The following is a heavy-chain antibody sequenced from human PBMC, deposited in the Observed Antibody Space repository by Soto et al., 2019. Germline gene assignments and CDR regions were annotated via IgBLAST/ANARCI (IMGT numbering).Heavy chain of an antibody. V-gene: IGHV1-69*12. Sequence: QVQLVQSGAEVKKPGSSVKVSCKASGGTFSSYAISWVRQAPGQGLEWMGGIIPIFGTANYAQKFQGRVTITADESTSTAYMELSSLRSEDMEVYFCGGGATNRGAFDIWGQGTMVTVSS. J-gene: IGHJ3*02. D-gene: IGHD1-26*01. CDR1: GGTFSSYA. CDR2: IIPIFGTA. CDR3: GGGATNRGAFDI.